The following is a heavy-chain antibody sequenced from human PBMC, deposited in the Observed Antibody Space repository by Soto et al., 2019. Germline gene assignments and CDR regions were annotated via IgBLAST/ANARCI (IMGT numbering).Heavy chain of an antibody. J-gene: IGHJ4*03. CDR2: TYYRSKWYY. D-gene: IGHD3-10*01. CDR3: ARERGGLSEAFDV. V-gene: IGHV6-1*01. CDR1: GDSVSSDSAT. Sequence: SQTLSLTCAISGDSVSSDSATWNWLRQSPSRGLEWLGRTYYRSKWYYGYAPSVKSRITIKPDTSKNQFSLQLNSVSPEDTAVYYCARERGGLSEAFDVWCHRSVVTVSA.